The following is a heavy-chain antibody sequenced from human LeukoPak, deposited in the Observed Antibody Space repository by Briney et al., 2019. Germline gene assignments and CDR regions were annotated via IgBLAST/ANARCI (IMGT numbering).Heavy chain of an antibody. D-gene: IGHD6-13*01. CDR2: IYSGGST. CDR1: GLTVSSSY. Sequence: QARGSLRLSCAASGLTVSSSYMTWVRQAPGKGLEWVSVIYSGGSTHYAGSVKGRFTISRDNSKNTVYFQMNSLRAEDTAVYHCARAPYSSSWYFDYWGQGTLVTVS. J-gene: IGHJ4*02. V-gene: IGHV3-66*01. CDR3: ARAPYSSSWYFDY.